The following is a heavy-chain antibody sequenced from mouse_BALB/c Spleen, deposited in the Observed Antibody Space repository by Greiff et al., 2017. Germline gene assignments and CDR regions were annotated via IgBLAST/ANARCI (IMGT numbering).Heavy chain of an antibody. Sequence: VQLKESGAELVKPGASVKLSCTASGFNIKDTYMHWVKQRPEQGLEWIGRIDPANGNTKYDPKFQGKATITADTSSNTAYLQLSSLTSEDTAVYYCARGYYYGSSPWFAYWGQGTLVTVSA. D-gene: IGHD1-1*01. V-gene: IGHV14-3*02. CDR3: ARGYYYGSSPWFAY. J-gene: IGHJ3*01. CDR2: IDPANGNT. CDR1: GFNIKDTY.